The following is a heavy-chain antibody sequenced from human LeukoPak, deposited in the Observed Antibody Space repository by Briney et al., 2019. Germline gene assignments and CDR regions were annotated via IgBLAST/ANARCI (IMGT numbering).Heavy chain of an antibody. D-gene: IGHD3-22*01. Sequence: TGGSLRLSCAASGFTFSSYAMSWVRQAPGKGLEWVSAISGSGGSTYYADSVKGRFTISRDNSKNTLYLQMNSLRAEDTAVYYCAKALLSGYHPSGAYWGQGTLVTVSS. CDR3: AKALLSGYHPSGAY. CDR1: GFTFSSYA. CDR2: ISGSGGST. J-gene: IGHJ4*02. V-gene: IGHV3-23*01.